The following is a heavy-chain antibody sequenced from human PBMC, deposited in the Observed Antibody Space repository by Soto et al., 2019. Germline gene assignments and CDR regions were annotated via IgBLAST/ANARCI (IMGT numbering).Heavy chain of an antibody. CDR1: GFTFSIYA. Sequence: GGSLRLSCAASGFTFSIYAMNWVRQAPGKGLEWVAGIIGAGAPYYADPVKGRFTISRDNSKNTLYLQMNSLRDEDTALYFCAKDFTPDSRWDIDYWGQGTLVTVSS. CDR2: IIGAGAP. CDR3: AKDFTPDSRWDIDY. D-gene: IGHD1-26*01. V-gene: IGHV3-23*01. J-gene: IGHJ4*02.